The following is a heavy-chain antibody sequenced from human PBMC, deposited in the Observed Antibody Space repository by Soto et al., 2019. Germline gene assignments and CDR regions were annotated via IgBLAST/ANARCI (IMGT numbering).Heavy chain of an antibody. CDR2: IIPIFGTA. J-gene: IGHJ4*02. D-gene: IGHD2-21*01. V-gene: IGHV1-69*06. CDR1: GGTFSSYA. Sequence: SVKVSCKASGGTFSSYAISWVRQAPGQGLEWMGGIIPIFGTANYAQKFQGRVTITADKSTSTAYMELSSLRSEDTAVYYCARVRPYSGLGYFDYWGQGTLVTVSS. CDR3: ARVRPYSGLGYFDY.